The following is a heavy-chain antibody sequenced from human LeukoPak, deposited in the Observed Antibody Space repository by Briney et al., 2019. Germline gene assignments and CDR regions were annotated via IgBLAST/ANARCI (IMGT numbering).Heavy chain of an antibody. D-gene: IGHD3-16*01. CDR3: AGDDRYANYFDY. CDR2: ISSSSSYI. J-gene: IGHJ4*02. V-gene: IGHV3-21*01. CDR1: GFTFSSYS. Sequence: GGSLRLSCAASGFTFSSYSMNWVRQAPGKGLEWVSSISSSSSYIYYADSVKGRFTISRDNAKNSLYLQMNSLRAEDTAVYYCAGDDRYANYFDYWGQGTLVTVSS.